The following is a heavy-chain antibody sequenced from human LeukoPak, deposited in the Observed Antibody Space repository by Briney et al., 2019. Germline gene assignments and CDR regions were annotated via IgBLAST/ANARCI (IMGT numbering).Heavy chain of an antibody. CDR1: EFTFRSYE. Sequence: GGSLRLSCAASEFTFRSYEMNWVRQAPGKGLEWVSYISNSDTTIDYADSVKGRFTISRDNAKNSLYLQMNSLRVEDTAVYYCARGLVGYYAMDVWGQGTTVTVSS. V-gene: IGHV3-48*03. J-gene: IGHJ6*02. D-gene: IGHD3-10*01. CDR2: ISNSDTTI. CDR3: ARGLVGYYAMDV.